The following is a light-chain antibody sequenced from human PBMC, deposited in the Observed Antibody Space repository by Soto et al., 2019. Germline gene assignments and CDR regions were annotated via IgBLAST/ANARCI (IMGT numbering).Light chain of an antibody. Sequence: IQMTQSPSTLSASVGDRVTFTCRASQTISTWLAWYQQKPGEAPKLLIYKASTLEVVVPSRFSASGSGTDFTLTINTLQAADFATYYCQQYHSYPWTFGQGTKV. J-gene: IGKJ1*01. V-gene: IGKV1-5*03. CDR1: QTISTW. CDR2: KAS. CDR3: QQYHSYPWT.